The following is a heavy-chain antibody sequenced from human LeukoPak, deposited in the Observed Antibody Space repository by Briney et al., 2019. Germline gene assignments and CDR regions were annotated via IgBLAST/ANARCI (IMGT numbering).Heavy chain of an antibody. CDR2: TYYRSKWYN. CDR1: GDSLSRKSAA. D-gene: IGHD3-10*01. J-gene: IGHJ6*03. Sequence: SQTLSLTCAISGDSLSRKSAAWNWLRQSPSRGLERLGRTYYRSKWYNDYAVSVKSRISISPDTSKNQFSLQLNSVTPEDTAVYYCARDVLWFGECPDYYYYIDVWGKGTTVTVSS. V-gene: IGHV6-1*01. CDR3: ARDVLWFGECPDYYYYIDV.